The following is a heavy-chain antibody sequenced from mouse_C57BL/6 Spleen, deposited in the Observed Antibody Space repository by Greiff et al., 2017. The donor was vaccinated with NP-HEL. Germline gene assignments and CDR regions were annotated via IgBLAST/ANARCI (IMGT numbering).Heavy chain of an antibody. J-gene: IGHJ3*01. Sequence: QVQLKQPGAELVKPGASVKLSCKASGYTFTSYWMHWVKQRPGQGLEWIGMIHPNSGSTNYNEKFKSKATLTVDKSSSTAYMQLSSLTSEDCAVNYCARDDYDGFADWGQGTLVTVSA. D-gene: IGHD2-4*01. CDR3: ARDDYDGFAD. CDR2: IHPNSGST. V-gene: IGHV1-64*01. CDR1: GYTFTSYW.